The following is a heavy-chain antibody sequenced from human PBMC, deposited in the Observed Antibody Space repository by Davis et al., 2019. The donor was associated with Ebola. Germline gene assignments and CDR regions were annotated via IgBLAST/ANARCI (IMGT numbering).Heavy chain of an antibody. Sequence: GESLKISCAASGFTFSSYAMSWVHQAPGKGLEWVSTISGSGDNTYYADSVKGRFTISRDNSKNTLYLQMNSLRDEDTAVYYCAKDFWRLGYFDLWGRGTLVTVSS. CDR1: GFTFSSYA. V-gene: IGHV3-23*01. CDR2: ISGSGDNT. D-gene: IGHD3-3*01. J-gene: IGHJ2*01. CDR3: AKDFWRLGYFDL.